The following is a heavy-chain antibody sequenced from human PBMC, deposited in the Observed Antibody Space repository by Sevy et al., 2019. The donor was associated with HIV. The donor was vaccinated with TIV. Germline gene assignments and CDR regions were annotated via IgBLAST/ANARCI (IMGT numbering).Heavy chain of an antibody. Sequence: GGSLRLSCAASGFTFSSYSMNWVRQAPGKGLEWVAVISYDGSNKYYADSVKGRFTISRDNSKNTLYLQMNSLRAEDTAVYYCARDLYSSSADYYYGMDVWGQGTTVTVSS. D-gene: IGHD6-6*01. CDR1: GFTFSSYS. V-gene: IGHV3-30*03. J-gene: IGHJ6*02. CDR3: ARDLYSSSADYYYGMDV. CDR2: ISYDGSNK.